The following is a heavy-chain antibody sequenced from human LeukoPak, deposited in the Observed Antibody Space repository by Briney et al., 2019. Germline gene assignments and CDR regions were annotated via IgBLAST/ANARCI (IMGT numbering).Heavy chain of an antibody. Sequence: ASVKVSCKASGYTFTGYYMHWVRQAPGQGLEWMGWINPNSGDTKYSQKLQGRVTMTTDKSTSTAYMELRSLRSDDTAVYYCAREVSYSGYDFDYYYYGMDVWGQGTTVTVSS. V-gene: IGHV1-2*02. D-gene: IGHD5-12*01. CDR3: AREVSYSGYDFDYYYYGMDV. CDR2: INPNSGDT. J-gene: IGHJ6*02. CDR1: GYTFTGYY.